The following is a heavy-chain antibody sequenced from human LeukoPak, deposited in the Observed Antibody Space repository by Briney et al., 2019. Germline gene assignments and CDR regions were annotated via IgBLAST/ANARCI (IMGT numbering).Heavy chain of an antibody. D-gene: IGHD6-13*01. CDR3: AKERQRGIVAVVDSYYGMFV. CDR1: GFTFSSYA. Sequence: PGGSLRLSCAASGFTFSSYAMNWVRQAPGKGLEWVSAISSSGGSTYYADSVRGRFTISRDNSKNTLYLQMNSLRAEDTAVYYCAKERQRGIVAVVDSYYGMFVCGARDTVTVSS. V-gene: IGHV3-23*01. J-gene: IGHJ6*01. CDR2: ISSSGGST.